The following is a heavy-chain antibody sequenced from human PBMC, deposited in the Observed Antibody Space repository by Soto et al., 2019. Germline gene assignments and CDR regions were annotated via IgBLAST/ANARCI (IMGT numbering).Heavy chain of an antibody. Sequence: SETLSPTCTVSGGSILNGGHYWTWIRQPPGKGLEWIGKIFFSGNTHYNTALKSRLSFSVDRAKNQFSLNLTSVTAADTAIYYCARDNYGGRLDYWGPGTLVTVSS. CDR1: GGSILNGGHY. V-gene: IGHV4-31*03. J-gene: IGHJ4*02. CDR2: IFFSGNT. CDR3: ARDNYGGRLDY. D-gene: IGHD4-17*01.